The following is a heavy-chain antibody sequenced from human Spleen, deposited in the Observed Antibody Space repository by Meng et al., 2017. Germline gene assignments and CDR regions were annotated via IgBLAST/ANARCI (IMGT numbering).Heavy chain of an antibody. CDR3: VRSSGWVRTGFDP. CDR2: IHHSGST. D-gene: IGHD6-19*01. CDR1: GGPFNTYY. J-gene: IGHJ5*02. V-gene: IGHV4-34*01. Sequence: QVQLQQWGSGLLKPSETLSLTCAVHGGPFNTYYWTWIRQPPGKGQEWIGEIHHSGSTNYTPSLRRRVTVSIDTSKNQFYLEVTSVTAADTAVYYCVRSSGWVRTGFDPWGQGTLVTVSS.